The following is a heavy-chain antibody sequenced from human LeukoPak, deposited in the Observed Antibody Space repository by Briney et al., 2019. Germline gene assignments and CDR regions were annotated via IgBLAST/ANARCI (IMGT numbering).Heavy chain of an antibody. D-gene: IGHD3-10*01. J-gene: IGHJ4*02. V-gene: IGHV3-73*01. CDR1: GFTFSGSA. Sequence: GGSLRLSCAASGFTFSGSALHWVRQASGKGLEWAGRIRSTANGYATAYAASVKGRFTISRDDSKNTAYLQMDSLKTEDTAVYYCTGNYYGSGSYADFDYWGQGTLVTVSS. CDR3: TGNYYGSGSYADFDY. CDR2: IRSTANGYAT.